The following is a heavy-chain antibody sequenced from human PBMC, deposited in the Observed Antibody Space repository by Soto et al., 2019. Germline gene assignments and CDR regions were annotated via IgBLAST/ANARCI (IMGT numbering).Heavy chain of an antibody. CDR1: GVTFDDYA. J-gene: IGHJ6*02. D-gene: IGHD6-6*01. Sequence: GGSLTLTCAASGVTFDDYAMHWVRQGPGKGLEWVSLISWDGGSTYYADPVKGRFTISRDNSKNSLYLQMNSLRAEYTALYYCEKDKPIEYSSSYGMDVWGQGTTVTVSS. CDR2: ISWDGGST. CDR3: EKDKPIEYSSSYGMDV. V-gene: IGHV3-43D*03.